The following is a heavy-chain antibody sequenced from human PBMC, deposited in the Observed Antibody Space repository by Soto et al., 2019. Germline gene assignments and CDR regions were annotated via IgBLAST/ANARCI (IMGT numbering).Heavy chain of an antibody. CDR3: ARCIQEDYYYGMDV. V-gene: IGHV1-18*01. J-gene: IGHJ6*02. Sequence: QAQLVQSGAEVKKPGASVKVSCKASGYTFYSHSISWVRQAPGQGLEWMGRISADNINTKYAQKFRGRVTMTTDTXTSTVYMELRNLRSDDTAVYYCARCIQEDYYYGMDVWGQWTTVTVSS. CDR1: GYTFYSHS. CDR2: ISADNINT. D-gene: IGHD5-18*01.